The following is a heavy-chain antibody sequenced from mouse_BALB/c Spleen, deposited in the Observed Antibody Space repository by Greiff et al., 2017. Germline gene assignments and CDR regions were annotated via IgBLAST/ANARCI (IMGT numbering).Heavy chain of an antibody. CDR2: IRNKANGYTT. Sequence: EVQLVESGGGLVQPGGSLRLSCATSGFTFTDYYMSWVRQPPGKALEWLGFIRNKANGYTTEYSASVKGRFTISRDNSQSILYLQMNTLRAEDSATYYCARGGATDYFDYWGQGTTLTVAS. V-gene: IGHV7-3*02. J-gene: IGHJ2*01. D-gene: IGHD3-1*01. CDR3: ARGGATDYFDY. CDR1: GFTFTDYY.